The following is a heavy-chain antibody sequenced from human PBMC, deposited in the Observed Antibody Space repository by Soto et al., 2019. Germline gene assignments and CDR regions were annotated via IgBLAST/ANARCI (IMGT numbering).Heavy chain of an antibody. CDR3: TRHGAYCSGIGGRDYYHDMDL. Sequence: EVQLVESGGGLVKPGGSLRLSCAASGFSFSDYIMNWVRQAPGKGLEWVSSISGSSSYIYYTDSLKGRFTVSRDNANKSLFVQMNSLRAADTAVYYCTRHGAYCSGIGGRDYYHDMDLWGKGTTVTVSS. J-gene: IGHJ6*03. V-gene: IGHV3-21*01. CDR2: ISGSSSYI. D-gene: IGHD2-15*01. CDR1: GFSFSDYI.